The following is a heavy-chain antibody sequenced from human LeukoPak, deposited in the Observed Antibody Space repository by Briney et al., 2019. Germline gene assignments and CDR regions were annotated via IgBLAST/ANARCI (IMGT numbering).Heavy chain of an antibody. CDR2: ISYDGSNK. CDR1: GFTFSSYA. D-gene: IGHD2-2*01. V-gene: IGHV3-30-3*01. CDR3: AKDRCSSTSCYYYFDY. Sequence: GRSLRLSCAASGFTFSSYAMHWVRQAPGKGLEWVAVISYDGSNKYYADSVKGRFTISRDNSKNTLYLQMNSLRAEDTAVYYCAKDRCSSTSCYYYFDYWGQGTLVTVSS. J-gene: IGHJ4*02.